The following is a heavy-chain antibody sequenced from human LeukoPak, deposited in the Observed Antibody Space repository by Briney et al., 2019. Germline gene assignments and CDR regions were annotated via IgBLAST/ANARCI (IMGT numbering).Heavy chain of an antibody. Sequence: GGSLRLSCAGAGFTFSNYGMSWVRQAPGKGLEWDSVISRSGTETYHADSVRGRFTISRDNAKNTLYLQMNSLRAEDTAVYYCAKKSPDSSGNPAYDWGQGTLVTVSS. CDR2: ISRSGTET. D-gene: IGHD4-23*01. J-gene: IGHJ4*02. V-gene: IGHV3-23*01. CDR1: GFTFSNYG. CDR3: AKKSPDSSGNPAYD.